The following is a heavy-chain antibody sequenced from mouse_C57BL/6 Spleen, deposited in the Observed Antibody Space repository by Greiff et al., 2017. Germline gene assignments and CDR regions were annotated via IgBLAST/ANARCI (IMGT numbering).Heavy chain of an antibody. Sequence: DVKLVESGGDLVQPGRSLKLSCAASGFTFSSYGMSWVRQTPDKRLEWVATISSGGNYNYYPDSVKGRFTISRDNAKNTLYLQMSSLKSEDTAMYYCARTDTGPLAYWGQGTLVTVSA. J-gene: IGHJ3*01. CDR2: ISSGGNYN. D-gene: IGHD1-1*01. CDR3: ARTDTGPLAY. V-gene: IGHV5-6*02. CDR1: GFTFSSYG.